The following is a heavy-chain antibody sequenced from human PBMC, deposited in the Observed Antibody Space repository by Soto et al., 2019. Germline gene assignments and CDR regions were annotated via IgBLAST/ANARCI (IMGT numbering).Heavy chain of an antibody. V-gene: IGHV1-18*01. D-gene: IGHD5-18*01. CDR3: ARDLAGARKTRGYSYGSTSLDYFDY. CDR2: ISAYNGNT. CDR1: GYTFTSYG. Sequence: ASVKVSCKASGYTFTSYGISWVRQAPGQGLEWMGWISAYNGNTNYAQKLQGRVTMTTDTSTSTAYMELRSLRTDDTAVYYCARDLAGARKTRGYSYGSTSLDYFDYWGQGTLVTVSS. J-gene: IGHJ4*02.